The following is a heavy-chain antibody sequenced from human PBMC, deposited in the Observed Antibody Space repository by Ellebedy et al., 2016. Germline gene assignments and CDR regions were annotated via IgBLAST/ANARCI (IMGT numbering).Heavy chain of an antibody. V-gene: IGHV6-1*01. Sequence: SETLSLTXAISGVSVSNNSVVWNWIRQSPSRGLEWLGRTHYRTRWFKDYAPSVKGRIIINADTSKNQVFLQLSSVTPEDTAVYYCARSGYSSRTDSRSMDVWGKGTTVIVSP. CDR3: ARSGYSSRTDSRSMDV. CDR2: THYRTRWFK. J-gene: IGHJ6*04. CDR1: GVSVSNNSVV. D-gene: IGHD6-13*01.